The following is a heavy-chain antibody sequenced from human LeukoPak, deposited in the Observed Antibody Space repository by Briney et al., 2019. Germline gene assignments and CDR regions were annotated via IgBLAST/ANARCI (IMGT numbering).Heavy chain of an antibody. D-gene: IGHD5-12*01. Sequence: GRSLRLSCAASGFTFSSYGMHWVRQAPGKGLEWVAVISYDGSNKYYADSVKGRFTISRDNSKNTLYLQMNSLRAEDTAVYYCAKGGYSGYEENDAFDIWGQPTM. CDR2: ISYDGSNK. CDR1: GFTFSSYG. J-gene: IGHJ3*02. V-gene: IGHV3-30*18. CDR3: AKGGYSGYEENDAFDI.